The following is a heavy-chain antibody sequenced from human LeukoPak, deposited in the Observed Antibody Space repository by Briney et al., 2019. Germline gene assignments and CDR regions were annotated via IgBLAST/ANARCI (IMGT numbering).Heavy chain of an antibody. CDR2: IYYSGSW. V-gene: IGHV4-39*01. CDR1: GDSISSSSYY. J-gene: IGHJ1*01. Sequence: SETLSLTCTVSGDSISSSSYYWGSVRQPPGKGLEWIGDIYYSGSWYYSPSLKSRVTISLDTSKNQFSLKLRSVTAADTAVYYCARRRYYDSTGFLDWGQGSLVSVSS. D-gene: IGHD3-22*01. CDR3: ARRRYYDSTGFLD.